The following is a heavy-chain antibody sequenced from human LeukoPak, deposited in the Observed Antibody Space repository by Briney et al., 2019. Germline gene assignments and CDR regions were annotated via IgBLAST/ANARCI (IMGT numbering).Heavy chain of an antibody. D-gene: IGHD6-13*01. V-gene: IGHV3-43*02. CDR3: AILYSSNSAHFDY. CDR1: GFTFDDYA. Sequence: GGSLRLSCAASGFTFDDYAMHWVRQAPGKGLEWVSLISGDGGSTYYADSVKGRFTISRGNSKNSLYLQMNRLRTEDTALYYCAILYSSNSAHFDYWGQGTLVTVSS. CDR2: ISGDGGST. J-gene: IGHJ4*02.